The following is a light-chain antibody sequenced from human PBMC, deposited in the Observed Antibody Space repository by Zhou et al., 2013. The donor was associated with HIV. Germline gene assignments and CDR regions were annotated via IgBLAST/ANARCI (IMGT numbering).Light chain of an antibody. CDR3: QQFRTWPYT. J-gene: IGKJ4*01. Sequence: EILMTQSPATLSTSPGSSASFSCRASQTIHSNLAWYQQISGQPPKLLIHDASTRAKDVPARFVGSGSGTDLSLNITTLQPEDFATYYCQQFRTWPYTFGGGT. CDR1: QTIHSN. V-gene: IGKV3-15*01. CDR2: DAS.